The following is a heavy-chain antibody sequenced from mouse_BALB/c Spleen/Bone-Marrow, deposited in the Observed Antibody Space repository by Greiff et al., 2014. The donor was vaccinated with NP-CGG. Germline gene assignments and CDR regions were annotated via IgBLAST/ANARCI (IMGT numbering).Heavy chain of an antibody. D-gene: IGHD2-2*01. Sequence: VQLQQSGAELARPGAPVKMSCKASGYTLTTYTMHWVKQRPGQGLEWIGYINPSSGYTNYNQKFKDKATLTADKSSSTAYMQLSSLTSEDSAVYFCAKRDIYYGYDGNAMDYWGQGTSVTVSS. J-gene: IGHJ4*01. CDR2: INPSSGYT. V-gene: IGHV1-4*01. CDR3: AKRDIYYGYDGNAMDY. CDR1: GYTLTTYT.